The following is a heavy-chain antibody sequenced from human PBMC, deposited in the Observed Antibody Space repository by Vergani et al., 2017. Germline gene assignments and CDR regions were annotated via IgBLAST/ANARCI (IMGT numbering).Heavy chain of an antibody. J-gene: IGHJ4*02. CDR3: ARLYGRDSSGSKYFDY. Sequence: EVQLVQSGAEVKKPGESLKISCQISGYSFTNYWIGWVRQMPGQGLDWMGIIHPADSATRYSPSFQGQVTISVDKSISTAYLQRSSLRASDSAMYYCARLYGRDSSGSKYFDYWGQGTLVTVSS. D-gene: IGHD3-22*01. CDR1: GYSFTNYW. CDR2: IHPADSAT. V-gene: IGHV5-51*01.